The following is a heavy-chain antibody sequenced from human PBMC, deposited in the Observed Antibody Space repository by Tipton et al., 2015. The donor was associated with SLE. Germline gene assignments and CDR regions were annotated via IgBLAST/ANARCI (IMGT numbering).Heavy chain of an antibody. Sequence: TLSLTCTVSGGSISSYYWSWIRQPPGKGLEWIGYIYYSGSTNYNPSLKSRVTISVDTSKNQFSLKLSSVTAADTAVYYCARGGIGSGSYCYWGQGPLGTVSS. CDR3: ARGGIGSGSYCY. CDR2: IYYSGST. V-gene: IGHV4-59*01. J-gene: IGHJ4*02. CDR1: GGSISSYY. D-gene: IGHD3-10*01.